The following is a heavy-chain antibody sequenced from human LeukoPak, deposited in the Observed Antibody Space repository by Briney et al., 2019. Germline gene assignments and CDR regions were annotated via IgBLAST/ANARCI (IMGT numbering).Heavy chain of an antibody. CDR3: ARGGSGWPYYFDY. Sequence: PSETLSLTCAVYGGSFSGYYWSGIPQPPRKGLEWVGEINHGGSTNYNPSLKSRVTRSVDTSTDQFSLKLSSVTAADTAVYYCARGGSGWPYYFDYWGQGTLVTVSS. CDR2: INHGGST. J-gene: IGHJ4*02. CDR1: GGSFSGYY. V-gene: IGHV4-34*01. D-gene: IGHD6-19*01.